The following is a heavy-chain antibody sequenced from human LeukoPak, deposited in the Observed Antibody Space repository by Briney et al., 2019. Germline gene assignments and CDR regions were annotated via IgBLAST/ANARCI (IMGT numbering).Heavy chain of an antibody. Sequence: PSETLSLTCTVSGGSISSSSYYWGWIRQPPGKGLEWIGSIYYSGRSYYNPSLKSRVTISVDTSKNQFSLKLHSVTAADTAVYYCARETTVTPGVLNYWGQGTLVTVSS. CDR3: ARETTVTPGVLNY. CDR2: IYYSGRS. CDR1: GGSISSSSYY. J-gene: IGHJ4*02. D-gene: IGHD4-17*01. V-gene: IGHV4-39*07.